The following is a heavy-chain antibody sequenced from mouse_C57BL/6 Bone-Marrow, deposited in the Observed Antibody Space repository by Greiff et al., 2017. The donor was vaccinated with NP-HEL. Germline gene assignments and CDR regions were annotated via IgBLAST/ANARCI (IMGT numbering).Heavy chain of an antibody. CDR2: INPGSGGT. J-gene: IGHJ3*01. V-gene: IGHV1-54*01. CDR3: ARGGIYYDYAWFAC. D-gene: IGHD2-4*01. Sequence: QVQLQQSGAELVRPGTSVKVSCKASGYAFTNYLIEWVKQRPGQGLEWIGVINPGSGGTNYNEKLKGQATLTADKSSSPAYMQHSSLTSEDSAVYFCARGGIYYDYAWFACWGQGTLVTVSA. CDR1: GYAFTNYL.